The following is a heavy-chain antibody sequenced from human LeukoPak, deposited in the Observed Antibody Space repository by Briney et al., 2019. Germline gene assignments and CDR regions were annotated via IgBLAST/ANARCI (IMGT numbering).Heavy chain of an antibody. CDR1: GYTFTSYG. Sequence: ASVKVSCKASGYTFTSYGISWVRQAPGQGLEWMGWISAYNGNTNYGQKLQCRVTMTTDTSTSTAYMELRSLRSDDTAVYYCARVGAARPPTRYYYYGMDVWGQGTTVTVSS. CDR2: ISAYNGNT. J-gene: IGHJ6*02. CDR3: ARVGAARPPTRYYYYGMDV. D-gene: IGHD6-6*01. V-gene: IGHV1-18*01.